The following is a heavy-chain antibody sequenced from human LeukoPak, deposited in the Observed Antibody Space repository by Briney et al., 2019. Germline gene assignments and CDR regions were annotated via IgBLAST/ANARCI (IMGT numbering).Heavy chain of an antibody. V-gene: IGHV1-8*02. CDR2: MNPNSGDT. J-gene: IGHJ5*02. Sequence: GASVKVSCKASGYTFTSYDINWVRQATGQGLEWMGWMNPNSGDTGYAERFQGRVTMTGNTSIRTAYMELSSLRSEDTAVYYCAILGWFDPWGQGTLVTVSS. CDR1: GYTFTSYD. CDR3: AILGWFDP.